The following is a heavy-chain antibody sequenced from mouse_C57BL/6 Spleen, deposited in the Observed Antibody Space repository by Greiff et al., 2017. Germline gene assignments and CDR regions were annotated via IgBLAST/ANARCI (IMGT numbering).Heavy chain of an antibody. CDR3: AKGDDYDGGAWFAY. CDR2: INPGSGGT. V-gene: IGHV1-54*01. J-gene: IGHJ3*01. Sequence: QVQLQQSGAELVRPGTSVKVSCKASGYAFTNYLIEWVKQRPGQGLEWIGVINPGSGGTNYNEKFKGKATLTADKASRTAYMQLSSLTSEDSAVYVCAKGDDYDGGAWFAYWGQGTLVTVSA. CDR1: GYAFTNYL. D-gene: IGHD2-4*01.